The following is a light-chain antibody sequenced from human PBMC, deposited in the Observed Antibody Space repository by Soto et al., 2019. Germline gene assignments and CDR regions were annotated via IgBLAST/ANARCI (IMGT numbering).Light chain of an antibody. V-gene: IGLV1-40*01. J-gene: IGLJ2*01. CDR1: NSNIGAGYD. CDR2: LNI. CDR3: QSYDSGSLSVV. Sequence: QSVLTQPPSVSGAPGQRVTISCTGSNSNIGAGYDVHWYQQLPGTAPRLLIYLNIIRPSGVPDRFSGSKSGTSASLAITGLQVEDEADYYCQSYDSGSLSVVFGGGTKLTVL.